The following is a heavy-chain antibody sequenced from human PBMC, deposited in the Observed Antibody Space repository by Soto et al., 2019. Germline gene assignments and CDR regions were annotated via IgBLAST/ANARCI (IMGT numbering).Heavy chain of an antibody. CDR1: GGTVSSYV. CDR3: TTDSTVTTPDTHGMEV. D-gene: IGHD4-4*01. Sequence: SEKVSCKASGGTVSSYVISWVRQAPGPVCEGMGAIIPIWGTAKYAQEFQGRVTITADEATITAYMELSSLRSEDTAVYYCTTDSTVTTPDTHGMEVWGQGTTVTVS. J-gene: IGHJ6*02. V-gene: IGHV1-69*13. CDR2: IIPIWGTA.